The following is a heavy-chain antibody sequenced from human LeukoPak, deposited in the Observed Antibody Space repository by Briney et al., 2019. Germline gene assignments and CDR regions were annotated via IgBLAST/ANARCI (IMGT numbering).Heavy chain of an antibody. J-gene: IGHJ3*02. D-gene: IGHD4-11*01. CDR3: ASDTVTRGNDAFDI. CDR1: GFTFSSYA. CDR2: ISSNGGSR. V-gene: IGHV3-64*01. Sequence: GGSLRLSCAASGFTFSSYAMHWVRQAPGKGLEYVSAISSNGGSRYYANSVKVRITISRDNSKNTLYLQMCSLRAEDMAVYYCASDTVTRGNDAFDIWGQGTMVTVSS.